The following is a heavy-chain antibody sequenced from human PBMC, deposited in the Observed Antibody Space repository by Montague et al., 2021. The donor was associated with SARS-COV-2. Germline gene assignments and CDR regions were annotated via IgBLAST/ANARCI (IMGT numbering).Heavy chain of an antibody. J-gene: IGHJ5*02. CDR1: GGSINSYY. Sequence: SETLSLTCAVSGGSINSYYWNWIRQPPGKGLEYIGYIYNSGSTTYNPSLKSRVSISVDTSKNQFSLKLSSVTAADTAVYYCARGRDNYGSGSHDFDPWGQGTLVTVSS. CDR3: ARGRDNYGSGSHDFDP. V-gene: IGHV4-59*01. CDR2: IYNSGST. D-gene: IGHD3-10*01.